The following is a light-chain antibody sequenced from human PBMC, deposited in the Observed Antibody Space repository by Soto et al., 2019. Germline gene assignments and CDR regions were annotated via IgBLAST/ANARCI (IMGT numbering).Light chain of an antibody. CDR3: QQRYNWPIT. CDR1: QTVRNNY. CDR2: ADS. V-gene: IGKV3-11*02. Sequence: EIVLTQSPATLSLSPGERATLSCRASQTVRNNYLAWYQQKPGQAPRLLIYADSNRATGIPARFSGSGSGRDFTLTISSLEPEDFSVYYCQQRYNWPITFGQGTRLEIK. J-gene: IGKJ5*01.